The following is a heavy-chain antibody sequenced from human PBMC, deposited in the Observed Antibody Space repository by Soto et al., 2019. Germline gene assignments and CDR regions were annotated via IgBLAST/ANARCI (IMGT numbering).Heavy chain of an antibody. V-gene: IGHV3-23*01. CDR3: AKIQGYYYDSSGYFPDY. D-gene: IGHD3-22*01. J-gene: IGHJ4*02. CDR1: GFTFDNYA. Sequence: GSLRLSCGASGFTFDNYAMSWLRQAPGKGLEWVSAIGGSGDSTYYADSVKGRFSISRDISKNTLYLQMNSLRAEDTAVYYCAKIQGYYYDSSGYFPDYWGQGTLVTVSS. CDR2: IGGSGDST.